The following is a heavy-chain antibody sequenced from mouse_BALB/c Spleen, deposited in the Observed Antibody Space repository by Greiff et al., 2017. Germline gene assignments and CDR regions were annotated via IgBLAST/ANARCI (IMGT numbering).Heavy chain of an antibody. CDR2: ISYSGST. CDR1: GDSITSGY. V-gene: IGHV3-8*02. D-gene: IGHD1-1*01. Sequence: DVQLQESGPSLVKPSQTLSLTCSVTGDSITSGYWNWIRKFPGNKLEYMGYISYSGSTYYNPSLKSRISITRDTSKNQYYLQLNSVTTEDTATYYCARFYYGSSYDAMDYWGQGTSVTVSS. CDR3: ARFYYGSSYDAMDY. J-gene: IGHJ4*01.